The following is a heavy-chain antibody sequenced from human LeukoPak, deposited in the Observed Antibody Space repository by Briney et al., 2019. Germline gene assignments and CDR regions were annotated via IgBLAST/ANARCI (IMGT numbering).Heavy chain of an antibody. V-gene: IGHV3-21*01. D-gene: IGHD3-22*01. Sequence: PGGSLRLSCAASGFTFSTYSMNWVRQAPGKGLEWVSSISTSSSYIYYADSVKGRFTISRDNAKNSLYLQMNTLRAEDTAVYYCAGEYGSSGYCYDYWGQGTLVTVSS. CDR1: GFTFSTYS. CDR2: ISTSSSYI. CDR3: AGEYGSSGYCYDY. J-gene: IGHJ4*02.